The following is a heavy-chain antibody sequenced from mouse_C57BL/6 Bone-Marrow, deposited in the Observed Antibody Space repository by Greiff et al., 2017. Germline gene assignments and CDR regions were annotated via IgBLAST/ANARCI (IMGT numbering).Heavy chain of an antibody. CDR3: ARDYYGNYYWYFDV. CDR2: ISYDGSN. Sequence: VQLQQSGPGLVKPSQSLSLTCSVTGYSITSGYYWNWIRQFPGNKLEWMGYISYDGSNNYNPSLKNRISITRDTSKNQFFLKLNSVTTEDTATYYCARDYYGNYYWYFDVWGTGTTVTVAS. J-gene: IGHJ1*03. D-gene: IGHD2-1*01. V-gene: IGHV3-6*01. CDR1: GYSITSGYY.